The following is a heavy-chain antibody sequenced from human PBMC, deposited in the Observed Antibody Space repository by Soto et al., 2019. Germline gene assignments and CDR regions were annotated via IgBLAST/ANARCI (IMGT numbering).Heavy chain of an antibody. V-gene: IGHV1-69*13. CDR3: ARGHYYDSSGYYPLDY. Sequence: SVKVSCKASGGTFSSYAISWVRQAPGQGLEWMGGIIPIFGTANYAQKFQGRVAITADESTSTAYMELSSLRSEDTAVYYCARGHYYDSSGYYPLDYWGQGTLVTVSS. D-gene: IGHD3-22*01. CDR1: GGTFSSYA. CDR2: IIPIFGTA. J-gene: IGHJ4*02.